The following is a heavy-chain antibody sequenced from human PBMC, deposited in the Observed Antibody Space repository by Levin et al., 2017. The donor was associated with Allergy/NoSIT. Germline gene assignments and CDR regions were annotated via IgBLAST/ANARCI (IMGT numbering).Heavy chain of an antibody. CDR3: ARGVNYDSSGYYPPNVDY. V-gene: IGHV4-34*01. J-gene: IGHJ4*02. D-gene: IGHD3-22*01. Sequence: GSLRLSCAVYGGSFSGYYWSWIRQPPGKGLEWIGEINHSGSTNYNPSLKSRVTISVDTSKNQFSLKLSSVTAADTAVYYCARGVNYDSSGYYPPNVDYWGQGTLVTVSS. CDR2: INHSGST. CDR1: GGSFSGYY.